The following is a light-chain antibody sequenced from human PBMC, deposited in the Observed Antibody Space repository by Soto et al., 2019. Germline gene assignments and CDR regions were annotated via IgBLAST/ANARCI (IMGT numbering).Light chain of an antibody. CDR1: QSISHW. CDR2: DAS. J-gene: IGKJ2*01. V-gene: IGKV1-5*01. Sequence: DIQMTQSPSTLSAFVGDTVTITCRASQSISHWLAWYQQRPGRAPKLLIYDASSLESGVPSRFSGSGSGTEFTLTIRSLQPDDFAPYYCHQYSAYPYTFGQGTKLQIK. CDR3: HQYSAYPYT.